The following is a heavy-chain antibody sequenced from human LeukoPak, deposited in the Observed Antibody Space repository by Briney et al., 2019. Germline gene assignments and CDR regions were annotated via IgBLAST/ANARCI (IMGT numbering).Heavy chain of an antibody. CDR1: GYTFTDYY. J-gene: IGHJ4*02. D-gene: IGHD3-22*01. CDR2: INPNSGGT. Sequence: ASVKVSCKASGYTFTDYYMHWVRQAPGQGLEWMGWINPNSGGTNYAQKFQGRVPMTRDTSISTAYMELSRSRSDDTAVYYCARASYYYDSSGYPGYYFDYWGQGTLVTVSS. CDR3: ARASYYYDSSGYPGYYFDY. V-gene: IGHV1-2*02.